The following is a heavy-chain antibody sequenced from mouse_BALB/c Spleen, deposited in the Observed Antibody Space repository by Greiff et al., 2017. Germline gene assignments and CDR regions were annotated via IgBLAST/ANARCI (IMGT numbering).Heavy chain of an antibody. CDR3: ARTGSYAMDY. CDR1: GYSITSDYA. Sequence: EVQLVESGPGLVKPSQSLSLTCTVTGYSITSDYAWNWIRQFPGNKLEWMGYISYSGSTSYNPSLKSRISITRDTSKNQFFLQLNSVTTEDTATYYCARTGSYAMDYWGQGTSVTVSS. D-gene: IGHD4-1*01. V-gene: IGHV3-2*02. CDR2: ISYSGST. J-gene: IGHJ4*01.